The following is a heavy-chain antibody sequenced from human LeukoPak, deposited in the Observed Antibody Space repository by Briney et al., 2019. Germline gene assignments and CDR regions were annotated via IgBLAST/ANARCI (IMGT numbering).Heavy chain of an antibody. CDR1: GYSFTSYW. D-gene: IGHD3-22*01. Sequence: GESLKISCKGSGYSFTSYWIVWVRQMPGKGLEWMGIIYPGDSDTRYSPSFQGQVTISADKSISTAYLQWSSLKASDTAMYYCAMGPYYYDSSGYYDGIDYWGYGTPVTVSS. V-gene: IGHV5-51*01. CDR2: IYPGDSDT. CDR3: AMGPYYYDSSGYYDGIDY. J-gene: IGHJ4*01.